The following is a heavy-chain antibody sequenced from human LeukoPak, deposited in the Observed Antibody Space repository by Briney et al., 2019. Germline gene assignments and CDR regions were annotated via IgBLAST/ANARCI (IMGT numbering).Heavy chain of an antibody. CDR1: GFTVSSNY. Sequence: GGSLRLSCAASGFTVSSNYMSWVRQAPGKGLEWVSVIYSGGSTYYADSVKGRFTISRDNSKNTLYLQMNSLRAEDTAVYCCARVKLPLLLLDYWGQGTLVTVSS. J-gene: IGHJ4*02. CDR3: ARVKLPLLLLDY. V-gene: IGHV3-53*01. D-gene: IGHD3-22*01. CDR2: IYSGGST.